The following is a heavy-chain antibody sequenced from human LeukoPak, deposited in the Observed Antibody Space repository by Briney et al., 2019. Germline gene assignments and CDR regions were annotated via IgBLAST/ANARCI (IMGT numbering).Heavy chain of an antibody. CDR3: ARDRGWIQFED. J-gene: IGHJ4*02. CDR2: IIPSGSTT. V-gene: IGHV3-23*01. D-gene: IGHD5-24*01. Sequence: GGSLRLSCAASGFAFDIHGMNWVRQAPGKGLEWVSGIIPSGSTTYYADSVKGRFTISRDNSKNTVYLQINSLRDEDTAVYYCARDRGWIQFEDWGQGTLVTVSS. CDR1: GFAFDIHG.